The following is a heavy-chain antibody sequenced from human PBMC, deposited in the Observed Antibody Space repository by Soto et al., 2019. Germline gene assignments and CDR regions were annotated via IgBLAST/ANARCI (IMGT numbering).Heavy chain of an antibody. CDR1: GGSISSYY. CDR2: IYYSGST. D-gene: IGHD1-26*01. V-gene: IGHV4-59*08. CDR3: ARGGGSPDY. Sequence: QVQLQESGPGLVKPSETLSLTCTVSGGSISSYYWSWIRQPPGKGLEWIGYIYYSGSTNYNPPLKSRVTISVDTSKNQFSLKLSSVTAADTAVYYWARGGGSPDYWGQGTLVTVSS. J-gene: IGHJ4*02.